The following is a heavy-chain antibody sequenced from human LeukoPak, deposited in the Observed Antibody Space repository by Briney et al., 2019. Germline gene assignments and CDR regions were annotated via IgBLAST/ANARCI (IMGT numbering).Heavy chain of an antibody. J-gene: IGHJ4*02. CDR1: GFTFSSYS. D-gene: IGHD6-13*01. V-gene: IGHV3-48*01. Sequence: GGSLRVSCAASGFTFSSYSMNWVRQAPGKGMEWVSYISSSSSTIYYADSVKGRFTISRDDAKNSLYLQMNSLRAEDTAVYYCARAGQLVPFDYWGQGTLVTVSS. CDR2: ISSSSSTI. CDR3: ARAGQLVPFDY.